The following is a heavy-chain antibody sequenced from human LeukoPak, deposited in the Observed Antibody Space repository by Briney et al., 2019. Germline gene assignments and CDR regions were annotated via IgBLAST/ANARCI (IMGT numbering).Heavy chain of an antibody. CDR1: GFTFSSYS. J-gene: IGHJ3*02. Sequence: PGGSLRLSCAASGFTFSSYSMNWVRQAPGKGLEWVSSISSSSSYIYYGDSVKGRFTISRDNDKNSLYLQMNSLRAEDTAVYYCARDLTSIAAAGPDAFDIWGQGTLVTVSS. D-gene: IGHD6-13*01. V-gene: IGHV3-21*01. CDR3: ARDLTSIAAAGPDAFDI. CDR2: ISSSSSYI.